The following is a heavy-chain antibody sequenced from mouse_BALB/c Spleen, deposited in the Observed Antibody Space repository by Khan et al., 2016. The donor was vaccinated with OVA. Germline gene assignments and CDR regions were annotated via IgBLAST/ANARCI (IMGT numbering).Heavy chain of an antibody. V-gene: IGHV1S137*01. Sequence: QVQLQQPGAELVRPGVSVRISCKGSGYTFTDFAMHWVKQSHAKSLEWLGVISTYYGDVDYNHKFRDKATMTVDKSSSTAYMELAGLTSEDSAIYYCVRGSGKCRFAYWGQGTLVTVSA. CDR2: ISTYYGDV. D-gene: IGHD1-3*01. CDR3: VRGSGKCRFAY. J-gene: IGHJ3*01. CDR1: GYTFTDFA.